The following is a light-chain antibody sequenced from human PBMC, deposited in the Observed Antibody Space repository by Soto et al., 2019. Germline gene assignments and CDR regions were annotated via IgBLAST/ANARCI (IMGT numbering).Light chain of an antibody. V-gene: IGKV3-20*01. J-gene: IGKJ1*01. CDR2: GAS. CDR1: QSFTSSF. CDR3: QQYGSSRWT. Sequence: EIVLTKSPGTLSLSPGERATLSCRASQSFTSSFLAWYQQKPGQAPRLLIYGASSRATGIPDRFSGSGSGADFTLTISGLEPEDFAVYYCQQYGSSRWTFGQGTKVDIK.